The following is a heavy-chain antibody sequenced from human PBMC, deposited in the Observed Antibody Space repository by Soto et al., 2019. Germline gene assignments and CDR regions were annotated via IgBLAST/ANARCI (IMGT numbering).Heavy chain of an antibody. CDR3: ARGQRGYYYYYGMDV. CDR2: IYPGDSDT. J-gene: IGHJ6*02. Sequence: PGESLKISCKGSGYSFTSYWIGWVRQMPGKGLEWMGIIYPGDSDTRYSPSFQGQVTISADKSISTAYLQWSSLKASDTAMYYCARGQRGYYYYYGMDVWGQGTTVTVSS. D-gene: IGHD3-10*01. CDR1: GYSFTSYW. V-gene: IGHV5-51*01.